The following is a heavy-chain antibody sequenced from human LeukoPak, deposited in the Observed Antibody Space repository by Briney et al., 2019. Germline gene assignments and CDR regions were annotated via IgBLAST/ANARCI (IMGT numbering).Heavy chain of an antibody. CDR2: INHSGST. CDR1: GGSFSGYY. V-gene: IGHV4-34*01. CDR3: ARGSRRIQLWITRKNNWFDP. D-gene: IGHD5-18*01. J-gene: IGHJ5*02. Sequence: PSETLSLTCAVYGGSFSGYYWSWIRQPPGKGLEWIGEINHSGSTNYNPSLKSRVTISVDTSKNQFSLKLSSVTAADTAVYYCARGSRRIQLWITRKNNWFDPWGQGTLVTVSS.